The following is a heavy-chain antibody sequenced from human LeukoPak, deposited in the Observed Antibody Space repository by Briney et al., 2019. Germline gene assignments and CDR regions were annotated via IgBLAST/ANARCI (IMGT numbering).Heavy chain of an antibody. D-gene: IGHD3-22*01. J-gene: IGHJ4*02. Sequence: GGSLSLSCAASGFTFSSYSMNWVRQAPGKGLEWVSSISSSSSYIYYADSVKGRFTISRDNAKNSLYLQMNSLRAEDTAVYYCARDSYDSSGSLYYFDYWGQGTLVTVSS. CDR2: ISSSSSYI. CDR1: GFTFSSYS. CDR3: ARDSYDSSGSLYYFDY. V-gene: IGHV3-21*01.